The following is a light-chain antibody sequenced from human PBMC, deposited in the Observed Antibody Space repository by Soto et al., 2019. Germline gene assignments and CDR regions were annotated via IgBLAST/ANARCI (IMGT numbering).Light chain of an antibody. V-gene: IGKV3-11*01. CDR3: QQRSDWPLT. CDR1: QSISSS. J-gene: IGKJ4*01. Sequence: EIELTQSPVPLSLSPGERATLSCRASQSISSSLAWYQQIPGRAPRLLIYDASNRATGIPARFSGSGSGTDFTLTISSLEPEDFAVYYCQQRSDWPLTFGGGTKVEIK. CDR2: DAS.